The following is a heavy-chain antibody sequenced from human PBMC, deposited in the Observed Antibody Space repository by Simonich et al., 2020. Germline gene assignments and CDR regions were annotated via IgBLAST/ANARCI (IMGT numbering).Heavy chain of an antibody. D-gene: IGHD1-20*01. J-gene: IGHJ4*02. V-gene: IGHV1-2*02. Sequence: QVQLVQSGAEVKKPGASVKVSCKASGYTFTGSYMHWVQQAPGKGLVWMGCINPNSGGTNYAQKFQGRVNMTRDTSISTAYMELSRLRSDDTAVYYCYSYNWNHFDYWGQGTLVTVSS. CDR2: INPNSGGT. CDR1: GYTFTGSY. CDR3: YSYNWNHFDY.